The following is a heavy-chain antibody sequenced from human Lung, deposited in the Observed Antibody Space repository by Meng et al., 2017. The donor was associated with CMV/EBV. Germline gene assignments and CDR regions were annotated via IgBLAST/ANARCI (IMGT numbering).Heavy chain of an antibody. CDR3: AGEYDGSGNYGMDV. V-gene: IGHV1-18*01. D-gene: IGHD3-22*01. CDR2: ISTYTGNT. Sequence: ASVKVSCKASGYTFNNYVIITWVRQAPGEGLEWMGQISTYTGNTIYAQKLQGRVTMTTDTSTSTAYMELRSLRSDDSSVYYCAGEYDGSGNYGMDVWGQGTTVTVSS. CDR1: GYTFNNYV. J-gene: IGHJ6*02.